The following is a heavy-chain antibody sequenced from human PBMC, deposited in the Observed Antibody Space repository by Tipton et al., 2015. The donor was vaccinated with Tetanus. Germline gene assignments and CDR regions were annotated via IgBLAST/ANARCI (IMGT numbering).Heavy chain of an antibody. V-gene: IGHV3-30*04. D-gene: IGHD3-16*01. J-gene: IGHJ4*02. CDR1: GFTFDTYA. Sequence: RSLRLSCAASGFTFDTYAMSWVRQAPGKGLEWVAVITYDGKTKYYADSVKGRFTLSRDNSENTLYLQMSSLKVEDTAVYYCAREDGGPTLDYFDSWGQGTLVTVSS. CDR3: AREDGGPTLDYFDS. CDR2: ITYDGKTK.